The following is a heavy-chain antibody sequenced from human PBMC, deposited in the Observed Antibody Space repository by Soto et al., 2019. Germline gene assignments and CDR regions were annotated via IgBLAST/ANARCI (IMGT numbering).Heavy chain of an antibody. J-gene: IGHJ4*02. CDR1: GFTFSSYA. Sequence: GSLRLSCAASGFTFSSYAMSWVRQAPGKGLEWVSAISGSGGSTYYADSVKGRFTISRDNSKNTLYLQMNSLRAEDTAVYYCAKRGYYDSSGYQDYWGQGTLVTVSS. V-gene: IGHV3-23*01. D-gene: IGHD3-22*01. CDR3: AKRGYYDSSGYQDY. CDR2: ISGSGGST.